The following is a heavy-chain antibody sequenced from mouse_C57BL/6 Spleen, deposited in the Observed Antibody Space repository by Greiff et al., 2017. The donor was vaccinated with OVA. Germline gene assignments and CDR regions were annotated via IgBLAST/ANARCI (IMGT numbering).Heavy chain of an antibody. CDR2: IYPGGGYT. J-gene: IGHJ3*01. CDR1: GYTFTNYW. Sequence: QVQLKESGAELVRPGTSVKLSCKASGYTFTNYWIGWAKQRPGHGLEWIGYIYPGGGYTNYNEKFKGKATLTADKSSSTAYMQFSSLTSEDSAIYYCARSEEDHSNLCAYWGQGTLVTVSA. V-gene: IGHV1-63*01. CDR3: ARSEEDHSNLCAY. D-gene: IGHD2-5*01.